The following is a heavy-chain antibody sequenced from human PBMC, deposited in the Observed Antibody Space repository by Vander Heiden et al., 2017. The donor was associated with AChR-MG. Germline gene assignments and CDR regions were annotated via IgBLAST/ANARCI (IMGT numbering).Heavy chain of an antibody. V-gene: IGHV3-21*01. D-gene: IGHD6-13*01. CDR3: ARGEEFSWYPSYFDY. CDR2: ISSSSSYI. Sequence: EVQLVESGGGLVQPGGSLRLSCPASGFTFSSYSMNWVRQAPGKGLEWVSSISSSSSYIDYADSVKGRFTISRDNAKNSLYLQMNSLRAEDTAVYYCARGEEFSWYPSYFDYWGQGTLVTVSS. CDR1: GFTFSSYS. J-gene: IGHJ4*02.